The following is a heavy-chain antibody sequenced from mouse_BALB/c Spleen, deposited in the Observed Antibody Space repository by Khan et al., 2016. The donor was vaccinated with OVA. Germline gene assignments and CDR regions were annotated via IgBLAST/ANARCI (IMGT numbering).Heavy chain of an antibody. D-gene: IGHD2-14*01. V-gene: IGHV9-2-1*01. CDR1: GYTFTDYS. J-gene: IGHJ4*01. CDR3: AKQYDLAMDY. CDR2: INTETGEP. Sequence: GKDGPDLKKPGETVRISCKASGYTFTDYSMNWVKQAPGKDVKWMGWINTETGEPTYADDFKGRFAFSLETSASTAYLQINNLKNEDTATYFCAKQYDLAMDYWGQGTSVTVSS.